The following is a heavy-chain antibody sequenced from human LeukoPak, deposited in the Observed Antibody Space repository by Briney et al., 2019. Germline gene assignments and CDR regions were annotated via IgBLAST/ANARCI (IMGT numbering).Heavy chain of an antibody. CDR2: ISGSGGST. V-gene: IGHV3-23*01. CDR1: GFTFSSYA. J-gene: IGHJ4*02. Sequence: PGGSLRLSCAASGFTFSSYAMSWVRQAPGKGREWVSAISGSGGSTYYADSVKGRFTISRDNSKTTLYLQMNSLRAEDTALYYCVTDGAVTADWGQGTLVTVSS. CDR3: VTDGAVTAD. D-gene: IGHD2-21*02.